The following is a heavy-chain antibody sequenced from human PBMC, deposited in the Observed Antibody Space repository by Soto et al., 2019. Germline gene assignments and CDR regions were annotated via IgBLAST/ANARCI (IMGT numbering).Heavy chain of an antibody. Sequence: EVQLVESGGHLVQPGGSLRLSCAASGFTFILYWITWVRQPPGKGLEWVASIDPDGSEGHYVASVKGRFTISRDTEKISLSSQMNSLRAEDTSLYFCSRERYGDYGTYYYKYGVDVWGPGAKVTFPS. D-gene: IGHD4-17*01. V-gene: IGHV3-7*03. J-gene: IGHJ6*02. CDR1: GFTFILYW. CDR2: IDPDGSEG. CDR3: SRERYGDYGTYYYKYGVDV.